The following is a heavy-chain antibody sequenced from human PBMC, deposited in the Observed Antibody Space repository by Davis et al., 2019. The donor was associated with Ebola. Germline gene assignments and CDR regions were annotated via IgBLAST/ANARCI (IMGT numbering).Heavy chain of an antibody. CDR3: ARERDWAFDY. J-gene: IGHJ4*02. Sequence: GESLKISCAASGFTFSDYYMSWIRQAPGKGLEWVSYISSSGSTIYYADSVKGRFTISRENAKNSLYLQMNSLRAEDTAVYYCARERDWAFDYWGQGALVTVSS. CDR2: ISSSGSTI. V-gene: IGHV3-11*04. CDR1: GFTFSDYY. D-gene: IGHD3-9*01.